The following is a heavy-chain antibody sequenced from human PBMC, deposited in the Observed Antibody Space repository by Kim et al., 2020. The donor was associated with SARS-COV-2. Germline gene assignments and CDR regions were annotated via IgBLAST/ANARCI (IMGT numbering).Heavy chain of an antibody. D-gene: IGHD6-13*01. Sequence: GGSMRLSCAASGFTFSSYSMNWVRQAPGKGLEWVSSISSSSSYIYYADSVKGRFTISRDNAKNSLYLQMNSLRAEDTAVYYCARGPPSSFWHLSTTPLYYYYGMDVWGQGTTVTVSS. V-gene: IGHV3-21*01. CDR3: ARGPPSSFWHLSTTPLYYYYGMDV. J-gene: IGHJ6*02. CDR2: ISSSSSYI. CDR1: GFTFSSYS.